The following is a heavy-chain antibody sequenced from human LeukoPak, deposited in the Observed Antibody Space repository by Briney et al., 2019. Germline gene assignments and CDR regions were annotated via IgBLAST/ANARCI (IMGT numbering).Heavy chain of an antibody. V-gene: IGHV4-34*01. CDR2: INHSGST. CDR3: ARGGVGATSGRGFDY. CDR1: GGSFSGYY. D-gene: IGHD1-26*01. Sequence: SETLSLTCAVYGGSFSGYYWSWIRQPPGKGLEWIGEINHSGSTNYNPSLKSRVTISVDTSKNQFSLKLSSVTAADTAVYYCARGGVGATSGRGFDYWGQGTLVTVSS. J-gene: IGHJ4*02.